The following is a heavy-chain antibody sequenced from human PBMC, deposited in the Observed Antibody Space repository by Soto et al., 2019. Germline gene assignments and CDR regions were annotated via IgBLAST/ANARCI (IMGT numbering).Heavy chain of an antibody. V-gene: IGHV3-11*06. J-gene: IGHJ2*01. CDR2: VSSTGGYT. D-gene: IGHD1-26*01. CDR3: ARLRVGVNWYFDL. Sequence: QMQLVESGGDLVKPGGSLRLSCAASGFNFGDYYMSWVRQAPGKGLEWVSFVSSTGGYTKYSDSVGGRFTVSRDNGKNSLHLQLISLRVDDTAVYYCARLRVGVNWYFDLWGRGTLVTVSS. CDR1: GFNFGDYY.